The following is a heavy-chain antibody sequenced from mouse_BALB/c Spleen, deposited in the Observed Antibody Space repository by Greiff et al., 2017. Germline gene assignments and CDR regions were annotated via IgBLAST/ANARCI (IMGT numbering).Heavy chain of an antibody. Sequence: VQLQQSGPELVKPGASVKMSCKASGYTFTSYVMHWVKQKPGQGLEWIGYINPYNDGTKYNEKFKGKATLTSDKSSSTAYMELSSLTSEDSAVYYCARGRDGYPYAMDYWGQGTAVTVSS. CDR1: GYTFTSYV. D-gene: IGHD2-3*01. CDR2: INPYNDGT. CDR3: ARGRDGYPYAMDY. V-gene: IGHV1-14*01. J-gene: IGHJ4*01.